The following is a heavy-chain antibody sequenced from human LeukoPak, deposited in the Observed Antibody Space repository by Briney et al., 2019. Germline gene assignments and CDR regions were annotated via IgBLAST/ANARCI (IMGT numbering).Heavy chain of an antibody. V-gene: IGHV6-1*01. D-gene: IGHD2-2*02. Sequence: SQTLSLTCAISGDSVSSNSAAWNWIRQSPSRGLEWLGKTYYRSKWYNDYAVSVKSRIAINPDTSKNQFSLQLNSVTPEDTAVYYCARGYCSSTSCYTIDYWGQGTLVTVSS. J-gene: IGHJ4*02. CDR1: GDSVSSNSAA. CDR2: TYYRSKWYN. CDR3: ARGYCSSTSCYTIDY.